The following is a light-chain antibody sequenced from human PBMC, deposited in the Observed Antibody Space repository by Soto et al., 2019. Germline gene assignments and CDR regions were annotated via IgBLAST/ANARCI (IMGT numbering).Light chain of an antibody. Sequence: QSLLTHPPSASGTPGQRVVISCSGKTPNIGSNYVYWYLHLPGTAPQLLIYRNNQRPSGVPDRFSGSKSRTSASLAISGLRSEDEADYYCASWDDSLTGRVFGGGTNVTVL. J-gene: IGLJ3*02. V-gene: IGLV1-47*01. CDR1: TPNIGSNY. CDR2: RNN. CDR3: ASWDDSLTGRV.